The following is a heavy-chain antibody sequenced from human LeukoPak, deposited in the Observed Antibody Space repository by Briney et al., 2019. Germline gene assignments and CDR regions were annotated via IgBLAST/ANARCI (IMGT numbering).Heavy chain of an antibody. CDR1: GFTFSDYW. Sequence: PGGSLRLSCAVSGFTFSDYWMHWVRQAPGKGLVWVSRINSDGSSTSYADSVKGRFTISRDNAKNTLYLQMNSLRAEDTAVYYCAGTSCKGCWFDPWGQGTLVTVSS. D-gene: IGHD2-2*01. CDR2: INSDGSST. J-gene: IGHJ5*02. V-gene: IGHV3-74*01. CDR3: AGTSCKGCWFDP.